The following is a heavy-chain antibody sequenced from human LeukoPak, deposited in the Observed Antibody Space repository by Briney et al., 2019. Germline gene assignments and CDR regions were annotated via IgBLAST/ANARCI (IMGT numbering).Heavy chain of an antibody. CDR2: INPSGGST. CDR1: GYTFTSYY. J-gene: IGHJ4*02. Sequence: ASVKVSCKASGYTFTSYYMHWVRQAPGQGLEWMGIINPSGGSTSYAQKFQGRVTMTRDTSTSTVYMELSSLRSEDTAVYYCARDLYYYGSGSCHIDYWGQGTLVTVSS. CDR3: ARDLYYYGSGSCHIDY. D-gene: IGHD3-10*01. V-gene: IGHV1-46*01.